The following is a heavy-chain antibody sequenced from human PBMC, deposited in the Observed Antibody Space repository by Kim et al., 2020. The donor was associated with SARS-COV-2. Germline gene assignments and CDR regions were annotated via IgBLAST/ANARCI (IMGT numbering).Heavy chain of an antibody. Sequence: GGSLRLSCAASGFTFGDYAMHWVRQAPGKCLEWVSGISWNSGSIGYADSVKGRFTISRDNAKNSLYLQMNSLRAEDTAFYYCAKGNVWFGSLAASDMWGQGTIVTVSS. V-gene: IGHV3-9*01. CDR1: GFTFGDYA. CDR2: ISWNSGSI. D-gene: IGHD3-10*01. J-gene: IGHJ3*02. CDR3: AKGNVWFGSLAASDM.